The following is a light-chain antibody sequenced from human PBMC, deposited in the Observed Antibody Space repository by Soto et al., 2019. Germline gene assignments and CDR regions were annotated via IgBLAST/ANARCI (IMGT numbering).Light chain of an antibody. V-gene: IGKV1-27*01. CDR2: AAS. CDR1: QGISNY. Sequence: DIQMTQSPSSLSASVGDRVTITCRASQGISNYLVWYQQKPGKVPRLLIFAASTLQSGAPSRFRGAGSETDFTLTINGLQPEDVATYYCQKYNSAPWTFGQGTKVEIK. CDR3: QKYNSAPWT. J-gene: IGKJ1*01.